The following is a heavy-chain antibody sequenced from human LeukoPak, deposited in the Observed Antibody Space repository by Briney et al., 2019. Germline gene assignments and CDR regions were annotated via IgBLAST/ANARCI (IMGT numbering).Heavy chain of an antibody. CDR1: GYTFTAYY. J-gene: IGHJ3*02. V-gene: IGHV1-2*02. Sequence: ASVKVSCKAAGYTFTAYYMHWVRLAPGQGLEWMGWIHPNSGGTNYAQRFQGRVTVTRDTSISTAYMELSRLRSDDTAVYYCARGGGINAFDIWGQAAVDCVSS. D-gene: IGHD6-13*01. CDR3: ARGGGINAFDI. CDR2: IHPNSGGT.